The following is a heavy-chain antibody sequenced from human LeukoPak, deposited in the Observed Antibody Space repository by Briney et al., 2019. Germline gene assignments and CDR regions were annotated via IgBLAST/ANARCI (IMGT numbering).Heavy chain of an antibody. CDR2: ISSSSSYI. Sequence: GGSLRLSCAASGFTFSSYSMNWVRQAPGKGLEWVSSISSSSSYIYYADSVKGRFTISRDNAKNSLYLQMNSLRAEDTAVYYYAREGRAYRYSSSWYPTPSWFDPWGQGTLVTVSS. V-gene: IGHV3-21*01. CDR1: GFTFSSYS. D-gene: IGHD6-13*01. J-gene: IGHJ5*02. CDR3: AREGRAYRYSSSWYPTPSWFDP.